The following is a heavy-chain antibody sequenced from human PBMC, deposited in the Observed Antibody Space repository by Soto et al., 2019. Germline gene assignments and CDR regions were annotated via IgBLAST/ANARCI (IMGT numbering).Heavy chain of an antibody. Sequence: GGSLRLSCAASGFTFSSFAMNWVRQAPGKGLEWVSAISGSGGDTYYADSVKGRFTISRDNSKNTLYLQMNSLRAEDTAVYYCAKFPGWDLYSNMDVWGKGTTVNVSS. V-gene: IGHV3-23*01. CDR2: ISGSGGDT. D-gene: IGHD1-26*01. CDR3: AKFPGWDLYSNMDV. CDR1: GFTFSSFA. J-gene: IGHJ6*03.